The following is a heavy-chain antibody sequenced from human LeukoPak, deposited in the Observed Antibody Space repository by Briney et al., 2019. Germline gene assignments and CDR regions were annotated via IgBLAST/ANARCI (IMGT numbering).Heavy chain of an antibody. J-gene: IGHJ4*02. Sequence: GGSLRLSCAASGFTFDDYAMHRVRQAPGKGLEWVSGISWNSGSIGYADSVKGRFTISRDNAKNSLYLQMNSLRAEDTALYYCAKDSHRDTYYYDSSGYYYCDYWGQGTLVTVSS. CDR3: AKDSHRDTYYYDSSGYYYCDY. D-gene: IGHD3-22*01. CDR1: GFTFDDYA. CDR2: ISWNSGSI. V-gene: IGHV3-9*01.